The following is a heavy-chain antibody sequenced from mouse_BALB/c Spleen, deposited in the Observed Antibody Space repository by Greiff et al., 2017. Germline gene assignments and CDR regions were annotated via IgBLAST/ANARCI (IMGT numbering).Heavy chain of an antibody. J-gene: IGHJ4*01. D-gene: IGHD1-1*01. V-gene: IGHV1-39*01. CDR3: ARGGSSLRDYAMDY. Sequence: VQLQQTGPELVKPGASVKISCKASGYSFTDYIMLWVKQSHGKSLEWIGNINPYYGSTSYNLKFKGKATLTVDKSSSTAYMQLNSLTSEDSAVYYCARGGSSLRDYAMDYWGQGTSVTVSS. CDR1: GYSFTDYI. CDR2: INPYYGST.